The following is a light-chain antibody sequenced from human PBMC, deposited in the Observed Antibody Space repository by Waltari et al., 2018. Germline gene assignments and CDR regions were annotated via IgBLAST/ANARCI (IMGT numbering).Light chain of an antibody. CDR1: SSNIAING. Sequence: QSVLTQPASASGTPGQRVTISCSGSSSNIAINGVNWYQQIPGTAPKLLIFNNDQRPSGGPDRFSGSKSGTSASLAISGLQSEDEADYYCATWDDNLKGLFGGGTKLTVL. V-gene: IGLV1-44*01. CDR2: NND. CDR3: ATWDDNLKGL. J-gene: IGLJ3*02.